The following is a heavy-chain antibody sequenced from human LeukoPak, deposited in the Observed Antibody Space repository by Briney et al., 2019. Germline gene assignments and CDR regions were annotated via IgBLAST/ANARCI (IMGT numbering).Heavy chain of an antibody. CDR1: GGSLTSYS. Sequence: GASVRVSCKASGGSLTSYSMNWVRQAPGQGLEWMGGIIPLFPPANSAQKFQGRVTITADESTNTAYMELSSLRSEDTAVYYCATEGYSSGWSDAFDIWGQGTMVTVSS. J-gene: IGHJ3*02. CDR2: IIPLFPPA. D-gene: IGHD6-19*01. CDR3: ATEGYSSGWSDAFDI. V-gene: IGHV1-69*13.